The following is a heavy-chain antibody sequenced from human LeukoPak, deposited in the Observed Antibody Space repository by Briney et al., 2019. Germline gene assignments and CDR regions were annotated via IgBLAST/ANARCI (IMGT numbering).Heavy chain of an antibody. CDR3: GRSIYNYIWGSFDY. V-gene: IGHV3-53*01. CDR1: GFTVSDNY. J-gene: IGHJ4*02. Sequence: PGGSLRLSCAASGFTVSDNYMIWVRQTPGKGLEWVSLISTDGRTYHADSLKGRFTISRDDSQNTLFLQMNSLRYEDTGIYYCGRSIYNYIWGSFDYWGQGSLVTVSS. D-gene: IGHD3-16*01. CDR2: ISTDGRT.